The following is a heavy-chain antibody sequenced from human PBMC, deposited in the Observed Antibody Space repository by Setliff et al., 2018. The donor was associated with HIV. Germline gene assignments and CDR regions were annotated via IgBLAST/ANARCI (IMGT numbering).Heavy chain of an antibody. D-gene: IGHD3-22*01. CDR3: AREGGDSSGYYYWFDP. Sequence: GASVKVSCKASGYTFTGYFIHWVRQAPGQGLEWMGGIIPIFGTANYAQKFQGRVTITADESTSTAYMELSSLRSEDTAVYYCAREGGDSSGYYYWFDPWGQGTLVTVSS. CDR2: IIPIFGTA. CDR1: GYTFTGYF. V-gene: IGHV1-69*13. J-gene: IGHJ5*02.